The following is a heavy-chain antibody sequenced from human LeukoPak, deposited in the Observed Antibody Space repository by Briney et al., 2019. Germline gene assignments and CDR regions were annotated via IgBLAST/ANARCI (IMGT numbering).Heavy chain of an antibody. Sequence: SSETLSLTCTVSGGSIISSDYHWGWVRQPPGKGLEWIGTISYSGNTDYNPSLRSRVTISVDTSKNQFSLQLNSVTPEDTAVYYCARNCGTGNTGCSHWAQGTLVTVSS. CDR1: GGSIISSDYH. V-gene: IGHV4-39*01. CDR3: ARNCGTGNTGCSH. J-gene: IGHJ4*02. CDR2: ISYSGNT. D-gene: IGHD2-15*01.